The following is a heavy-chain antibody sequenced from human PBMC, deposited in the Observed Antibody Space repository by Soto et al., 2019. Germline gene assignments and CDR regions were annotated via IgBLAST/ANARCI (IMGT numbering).Heavy chain of an antibody. D-gene: IGHD3-10*01. CDR2: SPWNSGTI. J-gene: IGHJ6*02. CDR3: AKDHYGSAIYGMDV. V-gene: IGHV3-9*01. Sequence: EVQLVESGGGLVQPGRPLRLSCAASGVTVEAFAMHWVRQTPGKGLEWVSGSPWNSGTIGYADSVKGRFTISRDNGKNSLYLQMNSLRPEDTALYYCAKDHYGSAIYGMDVWGQGTTVTVSS. CDR1: GVTVEAFA.